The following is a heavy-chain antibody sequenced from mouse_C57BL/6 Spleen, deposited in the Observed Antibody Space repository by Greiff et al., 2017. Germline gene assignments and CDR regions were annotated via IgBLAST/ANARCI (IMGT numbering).Heavy chain of an antibody. V-gene: IGHV1-50*01. D-gene: IGHD1-1*01. J-gene: IGHJ2*01. Sequence: VQLQQPGAELVKPGASVKLSCKASGYTFTSYWMQWVKQRPGQGLEWIGEIDPSDSYTNYNQKFKGKATLTVDTSSSTAYMQLSSLTSEDSAVYYCAITTVVATPYFDYWGQGTTLTVSS. CDR2: IDPSDSYT. CDR1: GYTFTSYW. CDR3: AITTVVATPYFDY.